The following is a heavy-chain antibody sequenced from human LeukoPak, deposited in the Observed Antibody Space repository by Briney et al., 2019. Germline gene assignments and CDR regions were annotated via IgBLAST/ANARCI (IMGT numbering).Heavy chain of an antibody. CDR2: IYYSGST. CDR1: GGSISSGDYY. J-gene: IGHJ4*02. D-gene: IGHD6-13*01. Sequence: PSQTLSLTCTVSGGSISSGDYYWSWIRQLPGKGLEWIGYIYYSGSTYYNPSLKSRVTISVDTSKNQFSLKLSSVTAADTAVYYCARGGSSWYLVEYWGQGTLVTVSS. CDR3: ARGGSSWYLVEY. V-gene: IGHV4-30-4*08.